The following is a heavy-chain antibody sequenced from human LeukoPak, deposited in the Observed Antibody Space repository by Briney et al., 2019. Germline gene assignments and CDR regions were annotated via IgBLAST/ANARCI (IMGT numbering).Heavy chain of an antibody. D-gene: IGHD5-18*01. CDR2: MSHSGST. CDR3: ARRASGTQLWLLGRYYFDY. CDR1: GGSISSSGYY. J-gene: IGHJ4*02. V-gene: IGHV4-39*01. Sequence: PSETLSLTCTVSGGSISSSGYYWGWIRQPPGKGLEWIGSMSHSGSTYYNPSLKSRVTISVDTSKNQFSLKLSSVTAADTAVYYCARRASGTQLWLLGRYYFDYWGQGTLVTVSS.